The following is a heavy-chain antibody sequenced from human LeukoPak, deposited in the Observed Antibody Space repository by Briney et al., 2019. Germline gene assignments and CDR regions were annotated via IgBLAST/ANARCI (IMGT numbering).Heavy chain of an antibody. CDR1: GGSISSGDYY. CDR3: ARGKTRVVPAVMDY. Sequence: PSETLSLTCTVSGGSISSGDYYWSWIRQPPGKGLEWIGYIYYSGSTYYNPSLKSRVTISVDTSRNQFSLKLSSVTAADTAVYYCARGKTRVVPAVMDYWGQGTLVTVSS. CDR2: IYYSGST. J-gene: IGHJ4*02. D-gene: IGHD2-2*01. V-gene: IGHV4-30-4*01.